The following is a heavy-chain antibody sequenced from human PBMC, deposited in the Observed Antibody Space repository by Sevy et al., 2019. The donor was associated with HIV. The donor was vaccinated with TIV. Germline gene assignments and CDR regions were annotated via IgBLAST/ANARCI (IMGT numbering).Heavy chain of an antibody. CDR3: ARDREFYDHGEYGPTSAPDL. V-gene: IGHV3-33*08. J-gene: IGHJ5*02. CDR1: GFPFTNHG. Sequence: EGSLRLSCEASGFPFTNHGVHWVRQAPGKGLAWVALMWFDGSNKYYADSVKGRFTVSRDGSKNTLYLKMNSLRADDTAIYYCARDREFYDHGEYGPTSAPDLWSQGTLVTVSS. CDR2: MWFDGSNK. D-gene: IGHD4-17*01.